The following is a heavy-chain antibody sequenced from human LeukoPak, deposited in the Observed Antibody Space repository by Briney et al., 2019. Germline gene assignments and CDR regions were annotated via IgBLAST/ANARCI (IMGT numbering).Heavy chain of an antibody. CDR3: ARERPHIVGATRRRNDAFDI. Sequence: SETLSLTCTVSGGSISSGSYYWSWIRQPAGKGLEWIGRIYTSGSTNYNPSLKSRVTMSVDTSKNQFSLKLSSVAAADTAVYYCARERPHIVGATRRRNDAFDIWGQGTMVTVSS. CDR1: GGSISSGSYY. V-gene: IGHV4-61*02. D-gene: IGHD1-26*01. CDR2: IYTSGST. J-gene: IGHJ3*02.